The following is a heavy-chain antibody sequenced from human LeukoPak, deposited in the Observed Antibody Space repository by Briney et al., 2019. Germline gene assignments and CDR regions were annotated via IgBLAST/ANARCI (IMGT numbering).Heavy chain of an antibody. J-gene: IGHJ4*02. CDR1: GYSFTSYW. V-gene: IGHV5-51*01. D-gene: IGHD3-22*01. CDR2: IYPGDSDT. CDR3: ARHLNYYDSSGYYLNDY. Sequence: GESLKISCKGSGYSFTSYWIGWVRQMPGKGLEWMGIIYPGDSDTRYSPSFQGQVTISADKSISTAYLQWSSLKASDTAMYYRARHLNYYDSSGYYLNDYWGQGTLVTVSS.